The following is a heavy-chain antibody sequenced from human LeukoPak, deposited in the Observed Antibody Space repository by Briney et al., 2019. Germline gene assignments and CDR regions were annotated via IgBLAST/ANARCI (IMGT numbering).Heavy chain of an antibody. CDR1: GFTFDDYA. CDR3: AKGAESWIQLWFFDY. Sequence: GGSLRLSCAASGFTFDDYAMPWVRQAPGKGLEWVSGISWNSGSIGYADSVKGRFTISRDNAKNSLYLQMNSLRAEDTALYYCAKGAESWIQLWFFDYWGQGTLVTVSS. V-gene: IGHV3-9*01. J-gene: IGHJ4*02. D-gene: IGHD5-18*01. CDR2: ISWNSGSI.